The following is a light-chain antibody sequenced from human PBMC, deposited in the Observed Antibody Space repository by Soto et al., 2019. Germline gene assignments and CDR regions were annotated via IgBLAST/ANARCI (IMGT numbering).Light chain of an antibody. CDR3: SSYTSSSRYV. V-gene: IGLV2-14*01. CDR1: SSDVGTYNY. Sequence: QSALTQPASVSGSPGQLITISCTGTSSDVGTYNYVSWYQHHPGKAPKLIIYEVSNRPSGVSNRFSASKSGNTASLTISGLQAEDEADYYCSSYTSSSRYVFGTGTKVTVL. CDR2: EVS. J-gene: IGLJ1*01.